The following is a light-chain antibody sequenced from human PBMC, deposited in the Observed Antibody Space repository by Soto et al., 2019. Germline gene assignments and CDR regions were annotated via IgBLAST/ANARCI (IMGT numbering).Light chain of an antibody. V-gene: IGLV2-14*01. CDR3: SSFTSSSTYV. J-gene: IGLJ1*01. Sequence: QSALTQPASVSGSPGQSITISCTGTSSDVGRYNYVSWYQQHSGKAPKLTIYDVSNRPSGVSSRFSGSKSGNTASLTISGLQAEDEADYYCSSFTSSSTYVFGSGTKVTVL. CDR1: SSDVGRYNY. CDR2: DVS.